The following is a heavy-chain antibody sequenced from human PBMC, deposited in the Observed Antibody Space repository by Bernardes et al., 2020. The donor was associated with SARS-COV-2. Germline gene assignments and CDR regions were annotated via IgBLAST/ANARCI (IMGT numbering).Heavy chain of an antibody. CDR1: GGSISSYY. Sequence: SETLSLTCTVSGGSISSYYWSWIRQPPGKGLEWIGYIYYSGSTNYNPSLKSRVTISVDTSKNQFSLKLSSVTAADTAVYYCARWFTQYTNYYYYYMDVWGKGTTVTVSS. CDR3: ARWFTQYTNYYYYYMDV. J-gene: IGHJ6*03. V-gene: IGHV4-59*01. D-gene: IGHD2-2*02. CDR2: IYYSGST.